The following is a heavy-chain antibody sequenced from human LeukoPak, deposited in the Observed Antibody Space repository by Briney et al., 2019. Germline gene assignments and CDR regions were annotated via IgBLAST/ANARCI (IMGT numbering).Heavy chain of an antibody. J-gene: IGHJ4*02. CDR2: ISAYNGNT. D-gene: IGHD3-22*01. CDR1: GYTFTSYG. CDR3: ARVDRGITMIVVPPPPFDY. Sequence: GASVKVSCNASGYTFTSYGISWVRQAPGQGFEWMGWISAYNGNTNYAQKLQGRVTMTTDTSTSTAYMKLRSLRSDDTAVYYCARVDRGITMIVVPPPPFDYWGQGTLVTVSS. V-gene: IGHV1-18*01.